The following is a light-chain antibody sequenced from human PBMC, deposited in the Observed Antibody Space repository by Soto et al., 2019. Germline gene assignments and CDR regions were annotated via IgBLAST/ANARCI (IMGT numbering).Light chain of an antibody. J-gene: IGKJ4*01. Sequence: DIQMTQSPSSLSASVGDTVTITCRASQDLGNFFAWFQQQQGKAPQSLISDASSLQIGVPSKFSVSGSGTDGTLTINSLQPEDLATSYCQQYHSCPSTFVGGTKVAI. CDR3: QQYHSCPST. V-gene: IGKV1-16*02. CDR2: DAS. CDR1: QDLGNF.